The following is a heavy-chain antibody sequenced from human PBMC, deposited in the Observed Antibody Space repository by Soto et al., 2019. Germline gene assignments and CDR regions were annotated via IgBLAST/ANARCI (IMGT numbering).Heavy chain of an antibody. D-gene: IGHD3-10*01. V-gene: IGHV1-8*01. J-gene: IGHJ6*03. CDR2: MNPNSGNT. CDR1: GYTFTSYD. Sequence: ASVKVSCKASGYTFTSYDINWVRQATGQGLEWMGWMNPNSGNTGYAQKFQGRVTMTRNTSISTAYMELSSLRSEDTAVYYCARGGGITMVRGPSLSYYYYMDVWGKGTTVTVSS. CDR3: ARGGGITMVRGPSLSYYYYMDV.